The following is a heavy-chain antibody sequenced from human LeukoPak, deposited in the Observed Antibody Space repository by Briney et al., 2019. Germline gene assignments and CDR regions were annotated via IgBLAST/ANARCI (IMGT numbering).Heavy chain of an antibody. V-gene: IGHV3-74*01. J-gene: IGHJ5*02. CDR3: ARSNYDSTTFYYHLDL. CDR2: VDVHGQGT. D-gene: IGHD2/OR15-2a*01. CDR1: GFTFSSYW. Sequence: GGSLRLSCAASGFTFSSYWMHWVRPAPGKGPVWVSRVDVHGQGTAYADSVKGRFTISRDNAKNTLSLQMNSLSAEDTAVYYCARSNYDSTTFYYHLDLWGQGTLVTVSS.